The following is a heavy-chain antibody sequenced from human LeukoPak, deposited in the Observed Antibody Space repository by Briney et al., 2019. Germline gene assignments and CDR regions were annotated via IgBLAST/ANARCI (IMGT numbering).Heavy chain of an antibody. CDR1: GFTFSSYW. CDR3: AREVVINSFYYDGMDV. J-gene: IGHJ6*02. Sequence: GGSLRLSCAASGFTFSSYWMSWVRQAPGKGLEWVASIRPDGSEKYSVDSVKGRFTISRDDAKNSLYLQMNSLRAEDTAVYFCAREVVINSFYYDGMDVWGQGTTVTVSS. CDR2: IRPDGSEK. V-gene: IGHV3-7*04. D-gene: IGHD2-21*01.